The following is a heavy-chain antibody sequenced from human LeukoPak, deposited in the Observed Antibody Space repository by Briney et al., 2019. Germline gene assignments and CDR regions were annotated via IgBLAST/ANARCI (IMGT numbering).Heavy chain of an antibody. J-gene: IGHJ6*02. D-gene: IGHD3-10*01. CDR1: GFTFSDYY. V-gene: IGHV3-23*01. Sequence: GGSLRLSCAASGFTFSDYYMSWIRQAPGKGLEWVSAISGSGGSTYYADSVKGRFTISRDNSKNTLYLQMNSLRAEDTAVYYCAKGNRFTYGSGSYYIKTNYYYGMDVWGQGTTVTVSS. CDR2: ISGSGGST. CDR3: AKGNRFTYGSGSYYIKTNYYYGMDV.